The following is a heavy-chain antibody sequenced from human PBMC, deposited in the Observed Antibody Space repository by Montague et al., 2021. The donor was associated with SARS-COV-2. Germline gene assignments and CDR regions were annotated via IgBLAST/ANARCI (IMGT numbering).Heavy chain of an antibody. CDR3: ARTTMITFGGVYGAFDV. Sequence: PALEKPTQTLTLTCTFSGFSLSTSGMCVSWIRQPPGKALEWLARIDWDDDKYYSTSLKTRLTISKDTSKNQVVLTMTNMDPVDTATYYCARTTMITFGGVYGAFDVWGQGTLVTVSS. CDR2: IDWDDDK. J-gene: IGHJ4*02. CDR1: GFSLSTSGMC. D-gene: IGHD3-16*01. V-gene: IGHV2-70*11.